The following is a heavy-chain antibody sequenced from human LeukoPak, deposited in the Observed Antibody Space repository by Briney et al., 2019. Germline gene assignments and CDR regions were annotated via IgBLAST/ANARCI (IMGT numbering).Heavy chain of an antibody. D-gene: IGHD3-10*01. CDR2: YSGTT. Sequence: SETLSLTCTVSGGSISSYYWSWIRRPPGKGLEWIGYYSGTTNYNPSLKSRVTISVDTSKNQFSLKLSSVTAADAAVYYCARLYGSGSYYVFDYWGQGTLVTVSS. V-gene: IGHV4-59*12. J-gene: IGHJ4*02. CDR3: ARLYGSGSYYVFDY. CDR1: GGSISSYY.